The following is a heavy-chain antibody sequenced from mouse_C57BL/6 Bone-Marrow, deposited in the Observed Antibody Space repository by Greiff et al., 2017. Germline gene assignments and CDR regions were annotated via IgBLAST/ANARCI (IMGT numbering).Heavy chain of an antibody. D-gene: IGHD1-1*01. CDR2: IWSGGST. Sequence: QVQLQQSGPGLVQPSQSLSITCTVSGFSLTSYGVHWVRQSPGKGLEWLGVIWSGGSTDYNAAFISRLSISKDNSKSQVFFQMNSLQADDTAIYYCARKGYGSSCWYFDVWGTGTTVTVSS. CDR1: GFSLTSYG. CDR3: ARKGYGSSCWYFDV. V-gene: IGHV2-2*01. J-gene: IGHJ1*03.